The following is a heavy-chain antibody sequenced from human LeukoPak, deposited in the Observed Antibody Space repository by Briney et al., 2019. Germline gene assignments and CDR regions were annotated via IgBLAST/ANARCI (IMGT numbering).Heavy chain of an antibody. CDR1: GYTFTNYD. CDR3: ARAATSGYSIQSDAFDI. Sequence: ASVKVSCKASGYTFTNYDINWVRQASGQGLEWMGWMNPNSGNTGSAQKFQGRVTMTSNTSISTAYMELSSLRSEDTAVYYCARAATSGYSIQSDAFDIWGQGTMVTVSS. J-gene: IGHJ3*02. V-gene: IGHV1-8*01. D-gene: IGHD6-13*01. CDR2: MNPNSGNT.